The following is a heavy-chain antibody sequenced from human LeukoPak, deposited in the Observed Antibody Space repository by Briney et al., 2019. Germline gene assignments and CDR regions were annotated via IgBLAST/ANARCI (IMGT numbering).Heavy chain of an antibody. D-gene: IGHD1-26*01. CDR1: GGSISSSGYY. J-gene: IGHJ5*02. CDR2: ICYSGST. Sequence: SETLSLTCTVSGGSISSSGYYWGWIRQPPGKGLEWIASICYSGSTYYNPPLKSRVTISVDTSKNQLSLKLSSLTAADTAVYYCARHEYSGSYYGLSWFDPWGQGTLVTVSS. CDR3: ARHEYSGSYYGLSWFDP. V-gene: IGHV4-39*01.